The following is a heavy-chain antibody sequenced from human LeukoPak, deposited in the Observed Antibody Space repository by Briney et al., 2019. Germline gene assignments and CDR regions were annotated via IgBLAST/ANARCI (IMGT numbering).Heavy chain of an antibody. CDR3: AREGPIVGATHLVDY. CDR2: INHNSGGT. J-gene: IGHJ4*02. D-gene: IGHD1-26*01. V-gene: IGHV1-2*02. Sequence: ASVKVSCTASGYTFTDYYMHWVRQAPGQGLEWMGWINHNSGGTNYAQKFQGRVTMTRDTSISTAYMELSRLRSDDTAVYYCAREGPIVGATHLVDYWGQGTLVTVSS. CDR1: GYTFTDYY.